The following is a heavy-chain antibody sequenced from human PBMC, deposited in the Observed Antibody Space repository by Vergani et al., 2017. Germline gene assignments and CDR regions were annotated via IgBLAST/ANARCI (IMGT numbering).Heavy chain of an antibody. V-gene: IGHV3-13*01. CDR1: GFTFSSYD. Sequence: EVQLVESGGGLVQPGGSLRLSCAASGFTFSSYDMHWVRQATGKGLEWVSAIGTAGDTYYPGSVKGRFTISRENAKNSLYLQMNSLRAGDTAVYYCARGFGAAAYNWFDPWGQGTLVTVSS. D-gene: IGHD6-13*01. J-gene: IGHJ5*02. CDR3: ARGFGAAAYNWFDP. CDR2: IGTAGDT.